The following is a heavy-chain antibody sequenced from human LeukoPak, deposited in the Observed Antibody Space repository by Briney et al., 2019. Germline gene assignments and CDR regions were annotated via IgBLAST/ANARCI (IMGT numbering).Heavy chain of an antibody. V-gene: IGHV3-74*01. CDR1: GFAVGTYS. CDR2: LNSDGIRT. Sequence: GGSLRLSCEGFGFAVGTYSMHWVRQTPGQGLVWVSRLNSDGIRTDYADSVRGRFTISRDNAKNTFYMYMDSLRAEDTAVYYCARAGFYNGYDYWGQGTLVTVSS. CDR3: ARAGFYNGYDY. D-gene: IGHD5-18*01. J-gene: IGHJ4*02.